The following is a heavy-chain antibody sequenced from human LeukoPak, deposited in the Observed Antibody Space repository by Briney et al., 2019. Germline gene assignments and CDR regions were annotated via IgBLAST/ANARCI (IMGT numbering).Heavy chain of an antibody. D-gene: IGHD3-10*01. Sequence: PSETLSLTCTVSGGSISSSSYYWGWIRQPPGKGLEWIGSIYYSGSTYYNPSLKSRVTISVDTSKNQFSLKLSSVTAADTAVYYCAGALGYYGSGSYLDYWGQGTLVTVSS. V-gene: IGHV4-39*07. CDR3: AGALGYYGSGSYLDY. CDR2: IYYSGST. J-gene: IGHJ4*02. CDR1: GGSISSSSYY.